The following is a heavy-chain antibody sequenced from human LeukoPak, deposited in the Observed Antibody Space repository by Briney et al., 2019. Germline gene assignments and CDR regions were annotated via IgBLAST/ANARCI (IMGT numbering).Heavy chain of an antibody. J-gene: IGHJ4*02. CDR2: INAGNGNT. CDR3: ARDARFRLMAWGY. V-gene: IGHV1-3*01. CDR1: GYTFTSYA. Sequence: ASVKVSCKASGYTFTSYAMHWVRQAPGQRLEWMGWINAGNGNTKYSQKFQGRVTITRDTSASTAYMEPSSLRSEDTAVYYCARDARFRLMAWGYWGQGTLVTVSS. D-gene: IGHD5-24*01.